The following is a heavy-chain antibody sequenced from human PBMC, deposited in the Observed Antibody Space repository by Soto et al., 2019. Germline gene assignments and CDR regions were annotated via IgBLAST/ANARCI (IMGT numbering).Heavy chain of an antibody. J-gene: IGHJ4*02. CDR1: GYTFTSYG. Sequence: ASVKVSCKASGYTFTSYGISWVRQAPGQGLEWMGWISSYNGVTNYAQKLQGRVTLTTDSSTNTAYMEVRSLRADDTAVYYCARDHRGSGTFDHGGKGPLVTVPS. CDR3: ARDHRGSGTFDH. CDR2: ISSYNGVT. V-gene: IGHV1-18*01.